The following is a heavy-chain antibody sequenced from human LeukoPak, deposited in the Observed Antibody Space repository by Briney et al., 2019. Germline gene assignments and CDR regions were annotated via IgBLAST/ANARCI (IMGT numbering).Heavy chain of an antibody. CDR3: AKLGANYYGSGSFFPHFDY. CDR1: GFTFSSYG. Sequence: GGSLRLSCAASGFTFSSYGMHWVRQAPGKGLEWVAFIRYDGSNKYYADSVKGRFTISRDNSKNTLYLQMNSLRAEDTAVYYCAKLGANYYGSGSFFPHFDYWGQGTLVTVSS. J-gene: IGHJ4*02. D-gene: IGHD3-10*01. CDR2: IRYDGSNK. V-gene: IGHV3-30*02.